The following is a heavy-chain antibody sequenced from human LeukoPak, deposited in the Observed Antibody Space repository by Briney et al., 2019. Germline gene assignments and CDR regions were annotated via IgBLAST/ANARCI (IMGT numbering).Heavy chain of an antibody. J-gene: IGHJ3*02. Sequence: GRSLRLSCAASGFTFSSYWMSWVRQAPGKGLEWVANIKQDGSEKYYVDSVKGRFTISRDNAKNSLYLQMNSLRAEDTAVYYCARDGDPEGEAFDIWGQGTMVTVS. CDR2: IKQDGSEK. V-gene: IGHV3-7*01. CDR3: ARDGDPEGEAFDI. CDR1: GFTFSSYW. D-gene: IGHD7-27*01.